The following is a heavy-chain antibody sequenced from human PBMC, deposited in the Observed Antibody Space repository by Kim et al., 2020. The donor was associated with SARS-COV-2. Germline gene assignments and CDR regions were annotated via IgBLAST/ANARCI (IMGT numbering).Heavy chain of an antibody. CDR3: ARGRGYSYGWKRAIFDY. D-gene: IGHD5-18*01. CDR1: GGSFSGYY. V-gene: IGHV4-34*01. CDR2: INHSGST. J-gene: IGHJ4*02. Sequence: SETLSLTCAVYGGSFSGYYWSWIRQPPGKGLEWIGEINHSGSTNYNPSLKRRVTISVDTSKNQFSLKLSSVTPADTAVNYCARGRGYSYGWKRAIFDYWGQGTLVTVSS.